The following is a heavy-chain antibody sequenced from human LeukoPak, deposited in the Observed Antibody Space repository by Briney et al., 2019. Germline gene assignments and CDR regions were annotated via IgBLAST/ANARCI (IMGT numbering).Heavy chain of an antibody. Sequence: GGSLRLSCAASGFTFSSYAMSWVRQAPGKGLEWVSAISGSGGSTYYADSVKGRFTISRDNSKNTLYLQMNSLRAEDTAVYYCAKDIIYYDSSGYFHRPAPHHDAFDIWGQGTMVTVSS. J-gene: IGHJ3*02. CDR1: GFTFSSYA. D-gene: IGHD3-22*01. V-gene: IGHV3-23*01. CDR3: AKDIIYYDSSGYFHRPAPHHDAFDI. CDR2: ISGSGGST.